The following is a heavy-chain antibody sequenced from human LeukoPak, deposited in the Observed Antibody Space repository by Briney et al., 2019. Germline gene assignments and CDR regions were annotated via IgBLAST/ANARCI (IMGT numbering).Heavy chain of an antibody. CDR3: ARAPRHYYDTSGHPTYYFDS. V-gene: IGHV1-3*03. J-gene: IGHJ4*02. D-gene: IGHD3-22*01. CDR1: GYIFTSYA. Sequence: GASVKVSCKASGYIFTSYAIHWVRQAPGQSLEWMGWINVKNGNTKYSQEFQGRVTITRDTSASTAYMELRSLRSEDMAVYYCARAPRHYYDTSGHPTYYFDSWGQGTLVTVSS. CDR2: INVKNGNT.